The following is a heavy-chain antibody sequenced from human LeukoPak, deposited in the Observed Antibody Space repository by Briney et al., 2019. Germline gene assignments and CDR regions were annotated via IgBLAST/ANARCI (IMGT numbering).Heavy chain of an antibody. D-gene: IGHD4-17*01. Sequence: SETLSLTCAVYGGSFSGYYWSWIRQPPGKGLEWIGDVYHDRSTNYNPSLKSRVIISADTSKNQFSLKLSSVTAADTAVYYCARQDYDDYYFDYWAQGTLVTVSS. V-gene: IGHV4-34*01. J-gene: IGHJ4*02. CDR1: GGSFSGYY. CDR3: ARQDYDDYYFDY. CDR2: VYHDRST.